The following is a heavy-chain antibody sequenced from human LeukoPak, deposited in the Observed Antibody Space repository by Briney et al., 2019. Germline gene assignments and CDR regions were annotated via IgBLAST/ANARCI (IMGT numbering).Heavy chain of an antibody. Sequence: GGSLRLSCAASGFTFSSYAMSWVRQAPGKGLEWVSAISGSGGSTYYADSVKGRFTISRDNSKNTLYLQMNSLRAEDTAVYYCAKDHPAGVVPAAGVFDYWGQGTLVTVSS. CDR2: ISGSGGST. CDR1: GFTFSSYA. V-gene: IGHV3-23*01. J-gene: IGHJ4*02. D-gene: IGHD2-2*01. CDR3: AKDHPAGVVPAAGVFDY.